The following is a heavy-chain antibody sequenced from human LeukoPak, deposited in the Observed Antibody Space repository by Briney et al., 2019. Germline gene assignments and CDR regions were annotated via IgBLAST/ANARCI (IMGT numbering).Heavy chain of an antibody. D-gene: IGHD1-26*01. V-gene: IGHV4-30-4*01. Sequence: SETLSLTCTVSGGSISSGDYYWSWIRQPPGKGLEWIGYIYYSGSTYYDPSLQSRLTISLDTSKNQFSLQLSSVTAADTAVYYCARAVVGATPFDYWGQGTLVIVSS. CDR2: IYYSGST. CDR3: ARAVVGATPFDY. CDR1: GGSISSGDYY. J-gene: IGHJ4*02.